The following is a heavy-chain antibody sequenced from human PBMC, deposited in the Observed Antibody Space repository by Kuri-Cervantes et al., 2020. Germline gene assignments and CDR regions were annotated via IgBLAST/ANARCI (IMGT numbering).Heavy chain of an antibody. V-gene: IGHV4-39*07. CDR2: INHSGST. Sequence: SETLSLTCTVSGRSISSSSYYCGWIREPPGKGLEWIGEINHSGSTNYNPSLKSRVTISVDTSKNQFSLQLNSVTPEDTAVYYCARGHGIEPREGYGMDVWGQGTTVTVSS. CDR3: ARGHGIEPREGYGMDV. D-gene: IGHD1-14*01. J-gene: IGHJ6*02. CDR1: GRSISSSSYY.